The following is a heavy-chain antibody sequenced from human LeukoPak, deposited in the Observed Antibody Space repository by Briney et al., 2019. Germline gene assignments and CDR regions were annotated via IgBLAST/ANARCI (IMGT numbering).Heavy chain of an antibody. V-gene: IGHV3-30*02. D-gene: IGHD6-19*01. J-gene: IGHJ4*02. CDR3: AKDHSGWYGEYYFDY. Sequence: GGSLRLSCAASGFTFNNYGMHWVRQAPGKGLEWLASIRYDGSNTYYADSVKGRFTVSRDDSKNTLYLQMNSLRGDDTAVYYCAKDHSGWYGEYYFDYWGQGTLVTVSS. CDR1: GFTFNNYG. CDR2: IRYDGSNT.